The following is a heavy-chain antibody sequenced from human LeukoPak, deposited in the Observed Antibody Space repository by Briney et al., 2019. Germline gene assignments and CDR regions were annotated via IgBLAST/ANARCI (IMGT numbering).Heavy chain of an antibody. Sequence: GGSLRLSCAGSGFTFSSYAMSWVRQAPGKGLEWVSAISGSGGSTYYADSVKGRFTISRDNSKNTLYLQMNSLRAEDTAVYYCAKADGSGSYYNVGYFDYWGQGTLVTVSS. V-gene: IGHV3-23*01. CDR2: ISGSGGST. CDR3: AKADGSGSYYNVGYFDY. CDR1: GFTFSSYA. J-gene: IGHJ4*02. D-gene: IGHD3-10*01.